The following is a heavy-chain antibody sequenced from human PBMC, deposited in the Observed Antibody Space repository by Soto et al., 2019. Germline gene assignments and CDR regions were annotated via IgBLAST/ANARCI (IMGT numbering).Heavy chain of an antibody. V-gene: IGHV5-51*01. Sequence: VESLKIAWKGSGYSFTSYWIGWVRQMPGNGLEWMGIIYNGDSDTRYSPSFQDQVTLSVDKSITTAYLQWGSLKASDTGVYYCARRKYGTHSGRFYGVHXWGQATAFTVS. CDR1: GYSFTSYW. D-gene: IGHD3-10*01. CDR3: ARRKYGTHSGRFYGVHX. CDR2: IYNGDSDT. J-gene: IGHJ6*02.